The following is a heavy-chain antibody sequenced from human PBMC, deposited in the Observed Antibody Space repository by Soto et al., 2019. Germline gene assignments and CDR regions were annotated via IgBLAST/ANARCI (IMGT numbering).Heavy chain of an antibody. Sequence: GGSLRLSCAASGFTVSSNYMSWVRRAPGKGLCLVSVIYSFVSTYYATSVKGSLPISREFSKNTLYLQMNSLRSEDTALFYCAKGADILTGYFDYWGQGTLVTVSS. CDR1: GFTVSSNY. CDR2: IYSFVST. D-gene: IGHD3-9*01. V-gene: IGHV3-66*01. CDR3: AKGADILTGYFDY. J-gene: IGHJ4*02.